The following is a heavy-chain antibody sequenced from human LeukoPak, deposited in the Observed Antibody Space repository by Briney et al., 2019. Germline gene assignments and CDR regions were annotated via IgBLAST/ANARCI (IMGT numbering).Heavy chain of an antibody. V-gene: IGHV1-69*13. CDR3: AGFFYDNSNAAFDI. J-gene: IGHJ3*02. Sequence: SVKVSCKASGGTFSNYDFTFTSYAITWVRQAPGQRLEWMGGINPIYGRADYPQRFQGRVTITADESTRTVTMQLSSLSSEDTAVYYCAGFFYDNSNAAFDIWGQGTVVTVS. D-gene: IGHD3-22*01. CDR2: INPIYGRA. CDR1: GGTFSNYDFTFTSYA.